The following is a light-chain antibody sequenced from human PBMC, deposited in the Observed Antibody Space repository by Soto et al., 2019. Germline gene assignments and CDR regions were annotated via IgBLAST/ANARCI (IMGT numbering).Light chain of an antibody. CDR2: DAS. CDR3: QQYDNLPIT. Sequence: MQKRRSAYSVYVAGGGIVTLNCRASQSISTYLNWYQQKPGKAPDLLIYDASNLETGVPSRFSGSGSGTDFTFTISSLQPEDIATYYCQQYDNLPITFGQGTRLEIK. J-gene: IGKJ5*01. CDR1: QSISTY. V-gene: IGKV1-33*01.